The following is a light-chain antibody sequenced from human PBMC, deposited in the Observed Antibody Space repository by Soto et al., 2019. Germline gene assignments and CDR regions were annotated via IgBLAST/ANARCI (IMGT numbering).Light chain of an antibody. Sequence: EIVLTQSPGTLSLSPGERATLSCRASQSVSSSYLAWYQQKPVQAARLLIYRTSNKATGIPATFSGSRSGTDFTLTISRLEPEDFAVYWCQHYDSSPRTFGQGTKVDIK. V-gene: IGKV3-20*01. J-gene: IGKJ1*01. CDR1: QSVSSSY. CDR3: QHYDSSPRT. CDR2: RTS.